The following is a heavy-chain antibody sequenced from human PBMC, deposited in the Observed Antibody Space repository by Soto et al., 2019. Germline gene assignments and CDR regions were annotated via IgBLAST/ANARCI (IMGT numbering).Heavy chain of an antibody. J-gene: IGHJ6*02. V-gene: IGHV1-2*02. CDR1: GYAFTGYY. CDR2: INPNSGGT. Sequence: GASVKVSCKASGYAFTGYYMHWVRQAPGQGLEWMGWINPNSGGTNYAQKFQGRVTMTRDTSISTAYMELSRLRSDDTAVYYCARDRDILSYYGMDVWGQGTTVTVSS. D-gene: IGHD3-9*01. CDR3: ARDRDILSYYGMDV.